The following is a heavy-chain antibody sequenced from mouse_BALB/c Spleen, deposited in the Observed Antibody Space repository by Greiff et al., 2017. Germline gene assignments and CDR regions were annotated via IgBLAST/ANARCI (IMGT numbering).Heavy chain of an antibody. Sequence: EVQGVESGGDLVKPGGSLKLSCAASGFTFSSYGMSWVRQTPDKRLEWVATISSGGSYTYYPDSVKGRFTISRDNAKNTLYLQMSSLKSEDTAMYYCARPPTTMVKGYWYFDVWGAGTTVTVSS. V-gene: IGHV5-6*01. CDR2: ISSGGSYT. CDR1: GFTFSSYG. D-gene: IGHD2-1*01. CDR3: ARPPTTMVKGYWYFDV. J-gene: IGHJ1*01.